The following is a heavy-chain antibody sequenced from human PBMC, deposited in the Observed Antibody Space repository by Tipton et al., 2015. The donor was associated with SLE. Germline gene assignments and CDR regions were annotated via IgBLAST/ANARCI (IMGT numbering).Heavy chain of an antibody. CDR1: GFTFSAYE. Sequence: SLRLSCAASGFTFSAYEMNWVRQAPGKGLEWVSYISSSGSTVYYADSVKGRFTISRDNAKNSLYLQMSSLRAEDTAVYYCAREDFGEASDIWCQGTMVTVSS. D-gene: IGHD2/OR15-2a*01. J-gene: IGHJ3*02. V-gene: IGHV3-48*03. CDR3: AREDFGEASDI. CDR2: ISSSGSTV.